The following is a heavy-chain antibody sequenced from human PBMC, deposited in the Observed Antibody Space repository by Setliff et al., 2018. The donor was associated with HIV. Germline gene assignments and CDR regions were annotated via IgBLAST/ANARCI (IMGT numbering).Heavy chain of an antibody. D-gene: IGHD6-13*01. CDR3: AKEHWGSNWSGLGV. V-gene: IGHV3-7*03. CDR2: IKEDESEK. CDR1: GFTFSRYA. J-gene: IGHJ6*02. Sequence: GGSLRLSCAVSGFTFSRYAMSWVRQAPGKGLEWVANIKEDESEKYYVDSVRGRFTISRDNRKDSLYLQMNSLSTEDTALYYCAKEHWGSNWSGLGVWGQGTTVTVSS.